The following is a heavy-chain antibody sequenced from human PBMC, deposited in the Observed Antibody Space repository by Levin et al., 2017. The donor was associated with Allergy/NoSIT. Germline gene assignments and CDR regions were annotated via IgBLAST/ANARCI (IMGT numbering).Heavy chain of an antibody. Sequence: GGSLRLSCAASGFTFSSYGMHWVRQAPGKGLEWVAVISYDGSNKYYADSVKGRFTISRDNSKNTLYLQMNSLRAEDTAVYYCAKDRGIAAAGLGYWGQGTLVTVSS. J-gene: IGHJ4*02. CDR3: AKDRGIAAAGLGY. CDR2: ISYDGSNK. V-gene: IGHV3-30*18. CDR1: GFTFSSYG. D-gene: IGHD6-13*01.